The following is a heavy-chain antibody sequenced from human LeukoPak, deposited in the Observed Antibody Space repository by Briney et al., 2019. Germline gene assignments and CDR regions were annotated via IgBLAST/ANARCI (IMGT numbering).Heavy chain of an antibody. CDR2: IYDIGTT. Sequence: GGSLRLSCAASGFTVSTNYMTWVRQTPEKGLEWVSVIYDIGTTYYADSVKGRFTISRDNSRNTLYLEMNSLRDEDTAVYYCAKEGTWGNWYFDLWGRGTLVIVTS. CDR3: AKEGTWGNWYFDL. CDR1: GFTVSTNY. J-gene: IGHJ2*01. D-gene: IGHD3-16*01. V-gene: IGHV3-66*01.